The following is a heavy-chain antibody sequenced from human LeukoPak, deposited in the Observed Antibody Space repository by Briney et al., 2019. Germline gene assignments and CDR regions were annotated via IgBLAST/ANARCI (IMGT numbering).Heavy chain of an antibody. CDR3: ARGRMGIAAAGMGY. V-gene: IGHV1-2*02. CDR1: GYTFTCYY. D-gene: IGHD6-13*01. Sequence: GASVTVSFKSSGYTFTCYYMHWVRQAPGQGLEWMGWINPNSGGTNYAQKFQGRVTMTRDTSISTAYMELSRLRSDDTAVYYCARGRMGIAAAGMGYWGQGTLVTVSS. CDR2: INPNSGGT. J-gene: IGHJ4*02.